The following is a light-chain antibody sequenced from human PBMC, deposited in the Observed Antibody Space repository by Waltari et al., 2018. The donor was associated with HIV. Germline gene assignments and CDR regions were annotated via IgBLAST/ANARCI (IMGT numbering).Light chain of an antibody. Sequence: QSALTQPASVSGSPGQSITISCTGRINDLGASHYVSWYTQHPGKAPKLISSEARNRPSGVSNRFSGSMSGNTASLTISGLQAVDEADYYCSSYTIHTTRVFGRGTKLTVL. CDR1: INDLGASHY. CDR3: SSYTIHTTRV. J-gene: IGLJ3*02. CDR2: EAR. V-gene: IGLV2-14*01.